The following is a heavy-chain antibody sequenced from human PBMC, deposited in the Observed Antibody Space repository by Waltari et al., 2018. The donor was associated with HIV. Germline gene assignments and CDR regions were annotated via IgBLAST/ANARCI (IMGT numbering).Heavy chain of an antibody. J-gene: IGHJ4*02. V-gene: IGHV4-38-2*01. CDR2: ISHSGKT. CDR3: ARLMSTTRFDS. D-gene: IGHD1-7*01. Sequence: QVQLQESGPGLVKPSETLSLTCRVSGYSITSAHYWGWIRQPPGKRLQWIGSISHSGKTYYDPTLKSRINMSRDTSKNLFSLELTSVTAADTAVYYCARLMSTTRFDSWGQGTLVSVSS. CDR1: GYSITSAHY.